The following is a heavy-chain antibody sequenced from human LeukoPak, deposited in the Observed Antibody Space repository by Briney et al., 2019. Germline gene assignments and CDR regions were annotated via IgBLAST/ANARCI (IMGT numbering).Heavy chain of an antibody. J-gene: IGHJ4*02. CDR3: ARDSIYSYELDC. Sequence: GGSLRLSCAASGFTFSSYNMNWVRQAPGKGLEWVSSISSSSSYIYYADSVKGRFTISRDNAKNSLYLQMNSLRAEDTAVYYCARDSIYSYELDCWGQGTLVTVSS. V-gene: IGHV3-21*01. CDR2: ISSSSSYI. D-gene: IGHD5-18*01. CDR1: GFTFSSYN.